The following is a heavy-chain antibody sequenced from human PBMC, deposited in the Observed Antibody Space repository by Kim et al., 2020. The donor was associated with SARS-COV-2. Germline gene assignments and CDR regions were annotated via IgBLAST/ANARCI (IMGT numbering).Heavy chain of an antibody. D-gene: IGHD4-17*01. J-gene: IGHJ6*02. V-gene: IGHV4-59*08. CDR3: ARHHPIYGRSLYYGMDV. Sequence: LNSRVTISVNTSKNQFSLKLSSLTAADTAVYYCARHHPIYGRSLYYGMDVWGQGTTVTVSS.